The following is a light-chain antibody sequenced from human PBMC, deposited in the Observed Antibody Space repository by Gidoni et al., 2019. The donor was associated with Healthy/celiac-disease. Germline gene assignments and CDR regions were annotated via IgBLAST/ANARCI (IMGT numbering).Light chain of an antibody. V-gene: IGLV2-14*03. J-gene: IGLJ1*01. CDR3: SSYTSSSNV. CDR2: DVS. Sequence: QSALTQPASVSESPGQSITISCTGTSSDVGGYNYVSWYQQHPGKAPKLMIYDVSNRPSGVSNRFSGSKSGNTASLTISGLQAEDEADYYCSSYTSSSNVFGTGTKVTVL. CDR1: SSDVGGYNY.